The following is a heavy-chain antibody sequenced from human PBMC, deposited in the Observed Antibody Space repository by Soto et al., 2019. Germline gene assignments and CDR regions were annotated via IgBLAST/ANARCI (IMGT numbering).Heavy chain of an antibody. CDR1: GFTFSSYA. CDR3: ARVSRGLPDDY. Sequence: QVQLVESGGGVVQPGRSLRLSCAASGFTFSSYAMHWVRQAPGKGLEWVAVIPYDGSNKYYADSVKGRFTISRDNSKNTLYLQMNSLRAEDTAVYYCARVSRGLPDDYWGQGTLVTVSS. D-gene: IGHD3-10*01. V-gene: IGHV3-30-3*01. CDR2: IPYDGSNK. J-gene: IGHJ4*02.